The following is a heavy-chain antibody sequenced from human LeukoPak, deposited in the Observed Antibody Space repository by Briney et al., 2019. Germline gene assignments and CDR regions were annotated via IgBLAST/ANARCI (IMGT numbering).Heavy chain of an antibody. D-gene: IGHD3-10*01. V-gene: IGHV1-69*13. Sequence: ASVKVSCKASGYTFTSYGISWVRQAPGQGLEWMGGIIPIFGTANYAQKFQGRVTITADESTSTAYMELSSLRSEDTAVYYCARMYYYGSGSPYYFDYWGQGTLVTVSS. CDR3: ARMYYYGSGSPYYFDY. J-gene: IGHJ4*02. CDR1: GYTFTSYG. CDR2: IIPIFGTA.